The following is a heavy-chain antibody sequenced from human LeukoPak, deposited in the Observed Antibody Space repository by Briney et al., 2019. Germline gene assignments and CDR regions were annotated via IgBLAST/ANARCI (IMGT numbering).Heavy chain of an antibody. CDR1: GFTFSSYG. Sequence: GRSLRLSCAASGFTFSSYGMHWVRQAPGKGLEWVAVISYDGSNKYYADSVKGRFTISRDNSKNTLYLQMNGLRAEDTAVYYCAKEEGYSYGYPIDYWGQGTLVTVSS. V-gene: IGHV3-30*18. CDR3: AKEEGYSYGYPIDY. J-gene: IGHJ4*02. D-gene: IGHD5-18*01. CDR2: ISYDGSNK.